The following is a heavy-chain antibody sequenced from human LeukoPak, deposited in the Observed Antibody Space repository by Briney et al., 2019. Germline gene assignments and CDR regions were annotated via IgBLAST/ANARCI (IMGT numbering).Heavy chain of an antibody. CDR2: ISSDGINK. Sequence: GGSLRLSCAASGFTFNKYAMHWVRQAPAKGLEWMSVISSDGINKYYADSVKGRFTISRDNSKNTLYLQMNSPSAEDTAVYYCAELGITMIGGVWGKGTTVTISS. D-gene: IGHD3-10*02. J-gene: IGHJ6*04. V-gene: IGHV3-30*04. CDR1: GFTFNKYA. CDR3: AELGITMIGGV.